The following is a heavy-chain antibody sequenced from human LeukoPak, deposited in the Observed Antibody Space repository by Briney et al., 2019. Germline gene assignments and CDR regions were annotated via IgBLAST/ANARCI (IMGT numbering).Heavy chain of an antibody. Sequence: SETLSLTCTVSGGSLSIYYWSWIRQPAGKGLEWIRRIYTSGSTNYNPSLKSRVTMSVDTSKNHFSLRRGSVTAADTAVYYCARGGYSYGSRWFDPWGQGTLVTVSS. CDR1: GGSLSIYY. J-gene: IGHJ5*02. V-gene: IGHV4-4*07. D-gene: IGHD5-18*01. CDR2: IYTSGST. CDR3: ARGGYSYGSRWFDP.